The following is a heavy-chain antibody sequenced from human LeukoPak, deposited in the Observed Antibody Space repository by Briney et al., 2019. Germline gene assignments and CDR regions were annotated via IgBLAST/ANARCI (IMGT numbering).Heavy chain of an antibody. CDR2: MGGGGTT. D-gene: IGHD6-19*01. CDR1: GFTFNNYV. V-gene: IGHV3-23*01. Sequence: GGSLRLSCAASGFTFNNYVMSWVRQAPGKGLEWVSAMGGGGTTYYADYVKGRSTISRDTSKNTLYLQMNSLRAEDTAIYYCAKAGRPQAVAGWIDYWGQGTLVTVSS. J-gene: IGHJ4*02. CDR3: AKAGRPQAVAGWIDY.